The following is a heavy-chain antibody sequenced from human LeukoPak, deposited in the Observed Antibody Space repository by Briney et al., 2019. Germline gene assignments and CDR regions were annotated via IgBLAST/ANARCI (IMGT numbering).Heavy chain of an antibody. CDR3: AKGEQWLVLYFQH. D-gene: IGHD6-19*01. V-gene: IGHV3-30*18. Sequence: GGSLRLSCAASGFTFSSYGMHWVRQAPGKGLEWVAVNSFDGSNTYYPDSVKGRFTISRDNSKNTLYLQMNSLRAEDTAVYYCAKGEQWLVLYFQHWGQGTLVTVSS. CDR1: GFTFSSYG. J-gene: IGHJ1*01. CDR2: NSFDGSNT.